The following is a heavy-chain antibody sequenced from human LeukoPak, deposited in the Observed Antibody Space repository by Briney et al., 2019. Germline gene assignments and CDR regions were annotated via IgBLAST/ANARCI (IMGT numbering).Heavy chain of an antibody. J-gene: IGHJ4*02. D-gene: IGHD3-10*01. CDR1: GGTFSSYA. Sequence: ASVKVSCKASGGTFSSYAISWVRQAPGQGLEWMGGIIPIFGTANYAQKFQGRVTITADESTSTAYMELSGLRSEDTAVYYCARDKGTASGSDYWGQGTLVTVSS. V-gene: IGHV1-69*13. CDR2: IIPIFGTA. CDR3: ARDKGTASGSDY.